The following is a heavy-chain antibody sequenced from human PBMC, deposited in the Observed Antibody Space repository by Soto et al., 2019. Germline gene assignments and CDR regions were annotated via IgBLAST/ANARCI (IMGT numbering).Heavy chain of an antibody. CDR2: INAGNGNT. V-gene: IGHV1-3*05. D-gene: IGHD2-21*01. Sequence: QVQLVQSGAEEKKPGASVKVSCKASGYTFTSYAMHWVRQAPGQRLEWMGWINAGNGNTKYSQKFQGRVTITRDTSASTADMELSSLRSEDMAVYYCARSIVVVIALDYGGQGTLVTVSS. CDR3: ARSIVVVIALDY. J-gene: IGHJ4*02. CDR1: GYTFTSYA.